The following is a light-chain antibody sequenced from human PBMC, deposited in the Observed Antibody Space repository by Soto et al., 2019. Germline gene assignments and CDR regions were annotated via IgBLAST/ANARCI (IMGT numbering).Light chain of an antibody. J-gene: IGKJ3*01. Sequence: DIQMTQSPSSLSASVGDRVTITCRASQSISSYLNWYRQKPGKAPKLLIYAASSLQSGVPSRFSGSGSGTDFTLTISSLQPEDFATYYCQQSFTLGPGTKVDIK. V-gene: IGKV1-39*01. CDR1: QSISSY. CDR3: QQSFT. CDR2: AAS.